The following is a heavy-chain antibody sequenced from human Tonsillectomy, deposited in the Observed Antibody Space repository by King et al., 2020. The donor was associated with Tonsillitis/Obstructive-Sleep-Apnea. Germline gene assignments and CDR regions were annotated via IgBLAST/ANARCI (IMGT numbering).Heavy chain of an antibody. J-gene: IGHJ4*02. D-gene: IGHD3-22*01. CDR2: INHSGST. Sequence: VQLQQWGAGLLKPSETLSLTCAVYGGSFSGYYWSWIRQPPGKGLGWIGEINHSGSTNYNPSLKSRVTISVDTSKNQFSLKLSSVTAADTAVYYCARAPYYYDSSGYTHYFDYWGQGTLVTVSS. CDR1: GGSFSGYY. V-gene: IGHV4-34*01. CDR3: ARAPYYYDSSGYTHYFDY.